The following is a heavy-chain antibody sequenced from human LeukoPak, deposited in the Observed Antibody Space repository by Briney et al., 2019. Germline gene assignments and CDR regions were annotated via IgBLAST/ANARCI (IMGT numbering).Heavy chain of an antibody. V-gene: IGHV3-23*01. CDR1: GFTFSSYA. J-gene: IGHJ4*02. CDR3: AKVLRYCSSTSCYPDYFDY. D-gene: IGHD2-2*01. Sequence: GGSLRLSCAASGFTFSSYAMSWVRQAPGKELEWVSAISGSGGSTYYADSVKGRFTISRDNSKNTLYLQMNSLRAEDTAVYYCAKVLRYCSSTSCYPDYFDYWGQGTLVTVSS. CDR2: ISGSGGST.